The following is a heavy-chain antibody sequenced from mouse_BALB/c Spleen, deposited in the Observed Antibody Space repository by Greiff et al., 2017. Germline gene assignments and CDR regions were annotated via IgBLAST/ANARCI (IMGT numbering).Heavy chain of an antibody. J-gene: IGHJ3*01. CDR2: IDPANGNT. Sequence: EVQLQQSGAELVKPGASVKLSCTASGFNIKDTYMHWVKQRPEQGLEWIGRIDPANGNTKYDPKFQGKATITADTSSNTAYLQLSSLTSEDTAVYYCARIYGSSYGAYWGQGTLVTVSA. CDR1: GFNIKDTY. CDR3: ARIYGSSYGAY. D-gene: IGHD1-1*01. V-gene: IGHV14-3*02.